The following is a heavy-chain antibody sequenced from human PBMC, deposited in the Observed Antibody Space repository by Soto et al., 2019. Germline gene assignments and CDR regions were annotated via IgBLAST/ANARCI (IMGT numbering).Heavy chain of an antibody. CDR3: ARETREGGLDV. Sequence: ASVKVSCKASGYTFVNYDITWVRQAPGQGLEWMGWISAYNGDTNYARKMQGRVTMTTDTYTRTAYMELTSLRPDDTAVYYCARETREGGLDVWGQGTTVTVSS. J-gene: IGHJ6*02. D-gene: IGHD2-2*01. CDR1: GYTFVNYD. V-gene: IGHV1-18*01. CDR2: ISAYNGDT.